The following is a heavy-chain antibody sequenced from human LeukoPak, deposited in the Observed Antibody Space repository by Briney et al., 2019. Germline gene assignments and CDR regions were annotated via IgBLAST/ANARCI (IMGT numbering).Heavy chain of an antibody. CDR1: GFTLDDYA. D-gene: IGHD3-3*01. J-gene: IGHJ4*02. Sequence: GGSLRLSCVASGFTLDDYAMHWVRQAPGQGLEWVSGVTWHSENVDYADSVKGRFTISRDNAKNTLFLQMNNLRPEDTALYFCVAVPETNFWIGFYLDYWGQGALVTVSS. V-gene: IGHV3-9*01. CDR3: VAVPETNFWIGFYLDY. CDR2: VTWHSENV.